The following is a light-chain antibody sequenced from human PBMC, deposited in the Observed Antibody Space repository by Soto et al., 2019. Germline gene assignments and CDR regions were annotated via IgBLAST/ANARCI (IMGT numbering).Light chain of an antibody. CDR1: QTINAY. V-gene: IGKV1-39*01. Sequence: DIQMTQSPSSLSASVGDRVTITCRASQTINAYLNWYQQKPGKAPKLLIYAASSLQSGVPSRFRGSRSGTDFTLSISRLQPEDFATYYCQESYRTPRTFGQGTRLEI. CDR2: AAS. J-gene: IGKJ2*01. CDR3: QESYRTPRT.